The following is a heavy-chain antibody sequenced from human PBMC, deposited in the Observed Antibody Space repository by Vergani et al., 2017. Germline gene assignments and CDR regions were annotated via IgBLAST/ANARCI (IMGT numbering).Heavy chain of an antibody. CDR3: ATKXCGTPGCQIGYFRE. CDR2: ISYDGTQK. Sequence: QVHLVESGGGVVQPGRSLRLSCVVSGFTSSYYGMHWVRQAPGKGLEWVAVISYDGTQKYYADSVKDRFTISRDNSKSTLYLQMNSLRTEDTAVYYCATKXCGTPGCQIGYFREWGQGTLVTVSS. CDR1: GFTSSYYG. J-gene: IGHJ1*01. V-gene: IGHV3-30*03. D-gene: IGHD1-1*01.